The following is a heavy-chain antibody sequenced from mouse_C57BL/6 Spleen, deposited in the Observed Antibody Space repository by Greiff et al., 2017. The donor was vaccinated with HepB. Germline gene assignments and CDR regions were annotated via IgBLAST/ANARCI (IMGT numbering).Heavy chain of an antibody. CDR1: GYTFTSYW. Sequence: VQLQQSGAELVKPGASVKLSCKASGYTFTSYWMHWVKQRPGQGLEWIGMIHPNSGSTNYNEKFKSKATLTVDKSSSTAYMQLSSLTSEDSAVYYCAGSSTTAFDYWGQGTTLTVSS. V-gene: IGHV1-64*01. J-gene: IGHJ2*01. CDR3: AGSSTTAFDY. CDR2: IHPNSGST. D-gene: IGHD1-2*01.